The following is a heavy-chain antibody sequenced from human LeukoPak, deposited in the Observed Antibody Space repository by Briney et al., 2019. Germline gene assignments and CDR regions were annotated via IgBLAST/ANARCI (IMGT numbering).Heavy chain of an antibody. Sequence: SETLSLTCAVYGGSFSGYYWSWIRQPPGKGLEWIGEINHSGSTNYDPSLKSRVTISVDTSKNQFSLKLSSVTAADTAVYYCARGPDMGDSGYDFYYFDYWGQGTLVTVSS. V-gene: IGHV4-34*01. CDR3: ARGPDMGDSGYDFYYFDY. CDR2: INHSGST. D-gene: IGHD5-12*01. J-gene: IGHJ4*02. CDR1: GGSFSGYY.